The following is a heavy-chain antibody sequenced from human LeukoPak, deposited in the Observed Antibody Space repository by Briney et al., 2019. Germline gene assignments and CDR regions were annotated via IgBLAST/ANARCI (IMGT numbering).Heavy chain of an antibody. V-gene: IGHV4-59*01. CDR3: ARDTVGATPGYFDY. J-gene: IGHJ4*02. D-gene: IGHD1-26*01. Sequence: PSETLSLTCTVSGGSISSYYWSWIRQPPGKGLEWIGYIYYSGSTNYNPSLKSRVTISVDTSKNQFSLKLSSVTAADTAVYYCARDTVGATPGYFDYWGQGTLVTVSS. CDR1: GGSISSYY. CDR2: IYYSGST.